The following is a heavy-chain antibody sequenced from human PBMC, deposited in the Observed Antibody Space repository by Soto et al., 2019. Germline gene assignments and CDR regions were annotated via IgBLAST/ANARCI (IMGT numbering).Heavy chain of an antibody. D-gene: IGHD4-17*01. Sequence: QVQLVQSGAEVKKPGSSVKVSCKASGGSLSNYGISWVRQAPGQGLEWMGGIIPVFGTANYAQKFQGRVTITADESTNIVYMDVTSLRYEDTAVYYCARGEATKIVVTTYYAMDVWGQGTTVTVSS. CDR1: GGSLSNYG. CDR3: ARGEATKIVVTTYYAMDV. J-gene: IGHJ6*02. CDR2: IIPVFGTA. V-gene: IGHV1-69*12.